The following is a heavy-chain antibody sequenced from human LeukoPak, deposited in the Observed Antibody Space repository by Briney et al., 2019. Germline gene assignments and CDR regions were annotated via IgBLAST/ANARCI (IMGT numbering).Heavy chain of an antibody. CDR1: GFTVSSNY. CDR3: ARGYGYCSSTSCYAGSGWFDP. D-gene: IGHD2-2*03. CDR2: IYSGGST. J-gene: IGHJ5*02. V-gene: IGHV3-53*01. Sequence: GRSLRLSCAASGFTVSSNYMSWVRQAPGKGLEWVSVIYSGGSTYYADSVKGRFTISRDNSKNTLYLQMNSLRAEDTAVYYCARGYGYCSSTSCYAGSGWFDPWGQGTLVTVSS.